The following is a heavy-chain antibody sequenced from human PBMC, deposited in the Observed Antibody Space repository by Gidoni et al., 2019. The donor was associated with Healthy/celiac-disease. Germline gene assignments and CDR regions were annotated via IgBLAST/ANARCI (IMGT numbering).Heavy chain of an antibody. CDR3: ARGGMVRGLNFDY. D-gene: IGHD3-10*01. CDR2: IYYSGST. Sequence: QVQLQESGPGLVKPSQTMSLTCTVSGGSISSGGYYWSWIRQHPGKGLEWIGYIYYSGSTYYNPSLKSRVTISVDTSKNQFSLKLSSVTAADTAVYYCARGGMVRGLNFDYWGQGTLVTVSS. J-gene: IGHJ4*02. CDR1: GGSISSGGYY. V-gene: IGHV4-31*03.